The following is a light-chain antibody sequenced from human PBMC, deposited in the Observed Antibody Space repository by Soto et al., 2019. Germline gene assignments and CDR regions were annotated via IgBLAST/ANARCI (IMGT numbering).Light chain of an antibody. Sequence: DILMTQSPSSLSASVGDRVTISCRASQGITNDLRWYQQKPCKAPQRLVYSASSLQGVVPARFSGSGSGTAFPLTLSSLQTEDVAAYYCLQHNSTPFTFGPGTKVEIK. V-gene: IGKV1-17*01. CDR3: LQHNSTPFT. CDR1: QGITND. J-gene: IGKJ3*01. CDR2: SAS.